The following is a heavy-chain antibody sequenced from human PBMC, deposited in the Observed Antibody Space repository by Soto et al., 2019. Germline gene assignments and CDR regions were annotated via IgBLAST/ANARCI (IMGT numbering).Heavy chain of an antibody. CDR2: IIPIFGTA. CDR3: ARISIVVVPAAIRVYGMDV. D-gene: IGHD2-2*01. CDR1: GGTFSSYA. J-gene: IGHJ6*02. V-gene: IGHV1-69*06. Sequence: GASVKVSCKASGGTFSSYAISWVRQAPGQGLEWMGGIIPIFGTANYAQKFQGRVTITADKSTSTAYMELSSLRSEDTAVYYCARISIVVVPAAIRVYGMDVWGPGTTVTVSS.